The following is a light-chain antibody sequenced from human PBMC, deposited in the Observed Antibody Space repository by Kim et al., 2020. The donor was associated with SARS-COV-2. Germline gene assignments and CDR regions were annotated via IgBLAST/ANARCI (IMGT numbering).Light chain of an antibody. CDR2: DVS. V-gene: IGLV2-11*01. Sequence: TVTISCTGTSSAVGDYNDVSWYQQHPGKAPKLMIYDVSKRPSGVPDRFSGSESGNTASLTISGLQAEDEADYYCCSYAGSYTHVVFGGGTQLTVL. CDR1: SSAVGDYND. J-gene: IGLJ2*01. CDR3: CSYAGSYTHVV.